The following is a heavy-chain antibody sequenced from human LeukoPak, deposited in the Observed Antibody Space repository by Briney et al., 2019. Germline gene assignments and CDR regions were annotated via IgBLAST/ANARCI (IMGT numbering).Heavy chain of an antibody. D-gene: IGHD4-23*01. CDR3: ARVPTVVTPGRPNYFDY. J-gene: IGHJ4*02. CDR1: GGSISSGGYY. CDR2: IYHSGST. Sequence: IPSETLSLTCTVSGGSISSGGYYWSWIRQPPGKGLEWIGYIYHSGSTYYNPSLKSRVTISVDRSKNQFSLKLSSVTAADTAVYYCARVPTVVTPGRPNYFDYWGQGTLVTVSS. V-gene: IGHV4-30-2*01.